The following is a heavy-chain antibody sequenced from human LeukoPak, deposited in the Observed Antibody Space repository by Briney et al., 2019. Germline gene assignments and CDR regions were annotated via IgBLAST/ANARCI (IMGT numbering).Heavy chain of an antibody. Sequence: GGSLRLSCAASGFTFSSYWMHWVRHAPGKGLVWVSRINSDGSSTSYADSVKGRFTISRDNAKNTLYLQMNSLRAEDTAVYYCARAYSGSHCDYWGQGTLVTVSS. V-gene: IGHV3-74*01. D-gene: IGHD1-26*01. CDR1: GFTFSSYW. CDR2: INSDGSST. J-gene: IGHJ4*02. CDR3: ARAYSGSHCDY.